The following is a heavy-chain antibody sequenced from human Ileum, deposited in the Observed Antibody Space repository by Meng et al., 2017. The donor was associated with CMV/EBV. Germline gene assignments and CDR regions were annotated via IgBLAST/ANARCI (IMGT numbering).Heavy chain of an antibody. Sequence: SGLTFSKTWMNWGRQGPGKGLEWGGEIETNTDTGTTYYTTPENGRFNITRDDSKNTLFLQMNSLKTEDTAVYYCTTDFDYSGSGSYRFWGQGTLVTVSS. J-gene: IGHJ4*02. D-gene: IGHD3-10*01. CDR3: TTDFDYSGSGSYRF. V-gene: IGHV3-15*04. CDR2: IETNTDTGTT. CDR1: GLTFSKTW.